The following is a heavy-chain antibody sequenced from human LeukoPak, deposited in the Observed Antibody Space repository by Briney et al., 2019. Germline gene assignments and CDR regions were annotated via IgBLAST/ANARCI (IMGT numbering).Heavy chain of an antibody. CDR3: ARWGYSGYVLFVY. V-gene: IGHV1-2*02. D-gene: IGHD5-12*01. Sequence: ASVKVSSTASGYTFTGYYMNWGRQAPGQGLEWMGWINPDSGGTNYAQKFQGRVTMTRDTSISTAYMELSRLRSDDTAVYYCARWGYSGYVLFVYWGQGTLVTVSS. CDR2: INPDSGGT. J-gene: IGHJ4*02. CDR1: GYTFTGYY.